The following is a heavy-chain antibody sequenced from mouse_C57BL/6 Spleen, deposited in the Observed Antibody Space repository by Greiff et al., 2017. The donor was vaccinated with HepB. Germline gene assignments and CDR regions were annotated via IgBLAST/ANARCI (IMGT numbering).Heavy chain of an antibody. D-gene: IGHD2-3*01. CDR2: INYDGSST. Sequence: EVQLVESEGGLVQPGSSMKLSCTASGFTFSDYYMAWVRQVPEKGLEWVANINYDGSSTYYLDSLKSRFIISRDNAKNILYLQMSSLKSEDTATYYCARAGYYPYYFDYWGQGTTLTVSS. CDR1: GFTFSDYY. J-gene: IGHJ2*01. V-gene: IGHV5-16*01. CDR3: ARAGYYPYYFDY.